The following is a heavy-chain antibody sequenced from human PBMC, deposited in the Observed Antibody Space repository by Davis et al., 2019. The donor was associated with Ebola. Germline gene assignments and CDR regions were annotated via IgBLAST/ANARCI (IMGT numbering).Heavy chain of an antibody. CDR3: ARSLNIEYFDY. D-gene: IGHD2/OR15-2a*01. J-gene: IGHJ4*02. V-gene: IGHV4-61*08. CDR1: GGSVSSGGYY. Sequence: SETLSLTCTVSGGSVSSGGYYWNWIRQPPGKGLEWIGYIYYSGSTDYSPSLRGRATISLDTSKNQFSLRLTSVTAADTALYYCARSLNIEYFDYWGQGNLVTVSS. CDR2: IYYSGST.